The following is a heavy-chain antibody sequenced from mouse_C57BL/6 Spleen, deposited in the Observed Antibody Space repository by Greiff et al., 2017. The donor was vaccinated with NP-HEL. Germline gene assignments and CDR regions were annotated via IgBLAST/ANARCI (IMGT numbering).Heavy chain of an antibody. V-gene: IGHV1-18*01. CDR3: AMYDGYSHAMDC. Sequence: EVQLQQSGPELVKPGASVKIPCKASGYTFTDYNMDWVKQSHGKSLEWIGDINPNNGGTIYNQKFKGKATLTGDKSSSTAYMELRSLTSEDTAVYYWAMYDGYSHAMDCWGQGTSVTVSS. J-gene: IGHJ4*01. CDR1: GYTFTDYN. D-gene: IGHD2-3*01. CDR2: INPNNGGT.